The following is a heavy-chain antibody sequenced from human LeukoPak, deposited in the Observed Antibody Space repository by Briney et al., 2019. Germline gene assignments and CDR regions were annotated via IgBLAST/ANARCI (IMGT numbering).Heavy chain of an antibody. J-gene: IGHJ6*03. CDR3: ARAQLSYYYYMDV. CDR2: ISSSSSYI. CDR1: GFTFSSYE. D-gene: IGHD5-18*01. V-gene: IGHV3-21*01. Sequence: GGSLRLSCAASGFTFSSYEMNWVRQAPGKGLEWVSSISSSSSYIYYADSVKGRFTISRDNAKNSLYLQMNSLRAEDTAVYYCARAQLSYYYYMDVWGKGTTVTVSS.